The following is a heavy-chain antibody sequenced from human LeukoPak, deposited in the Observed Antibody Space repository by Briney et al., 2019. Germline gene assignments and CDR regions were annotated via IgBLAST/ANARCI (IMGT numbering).Heavy chain of an antibody. Sequence: PSETLSLTCTVSGGXISSGYHYWGWIRQPPGKGLEWIGSIYESGRTHYNPSLRSRITISVDTSKNQFSLELSSVTAADTAVYYCARGDSSSWSLFDYWGQGTLVTVSS. V-gene: IGHV4-39*01. J-gene: IGHJ4*02. CDR3: ARGDSSSWSLFDY. CDR2: IYESGRT. CDR1: GGXISSGYHY. D-gene: IGHD6-13*01.